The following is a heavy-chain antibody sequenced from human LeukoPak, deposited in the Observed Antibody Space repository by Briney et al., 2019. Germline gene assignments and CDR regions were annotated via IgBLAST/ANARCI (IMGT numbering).Heavy chain of an antibody. Sequence: PSETLSLTCTVSGVSISRYYWSWIRRPPGKGLEWIGYIDDSGNTSYNPSLKSQATISVDKSKNQFSLKLSFVTAADTAMYYCARSDYHNSGSHTVFDAFDIWGQGTRVTVSS. CDR3: ARSDYHNSGSHTVFDAFDI. CDR2: IDDSGNT. CDR1: GVSISRYY. D-gene: IGHD3-10*01. J-gene: IGHJ3*02. V-gene: IGHV4-59*01.